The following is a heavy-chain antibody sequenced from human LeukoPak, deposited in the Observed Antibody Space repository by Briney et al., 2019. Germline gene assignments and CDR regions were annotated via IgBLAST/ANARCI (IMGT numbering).Heavy chain of an antibody. CDR3: ARDRGSGWYTDY. CDR2: INAGNGNT. CDR1: GYTFTSYA. D-gene: IGHD6-19*01. Sequence: ASMKVSCKASGYTFTSYAMHWVRQAPGQRLEWMGWINAGNGNTKYSQKFQGRVTITRDTSASTAYMELSSLRSEDTAVYYCARDRGSGWYTDYWGQGTLVTVSS. V-gene: IGHV1-3*01. J-gene: IGHJ4*02.